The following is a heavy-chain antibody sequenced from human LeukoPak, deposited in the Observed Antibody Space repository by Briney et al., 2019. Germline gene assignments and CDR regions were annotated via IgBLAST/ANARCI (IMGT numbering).Heavy chain of an antibody. D-gene: IGHD3-22*01. CDR2: MSYSGST. V-gene: IGHV4-59*01. CDR3: ARDPMIVGREAFDI. J-gene: IGHJ3*02. CDR1: GASISGYY. Sequence: SETLSLTCTVSGASISGYYWNWIRQPPGKGLEWIGYMSYSGSTNYNPSLRSRVTISLDPSKNHFSLKLSSVTAADTAVYYCARDPMIVGREAFDIWGQGTMVIVSS.